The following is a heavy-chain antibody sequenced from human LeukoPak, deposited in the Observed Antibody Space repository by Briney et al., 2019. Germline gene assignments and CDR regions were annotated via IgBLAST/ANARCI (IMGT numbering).Heavy chain of an antibody. CDR1: GGSLSSYY. D-gene: IGHD6-6*01. CDR2: IYTSGST. Sequence: SETLSLTCTVSGGSLSSYYWSWIRQPAGKGLEWIGRIYTSGSTNYNPSLKSRVTMSVDTSKNQFSLKLSSVTAADTAVYYCARDRDLAARYYYYYMDVWGKGTTVTVSS. J-gene: IGHJ6*03. V-gene: IGHV4-4*07. CDR3: ARDRDLAARYYYYYMDV.